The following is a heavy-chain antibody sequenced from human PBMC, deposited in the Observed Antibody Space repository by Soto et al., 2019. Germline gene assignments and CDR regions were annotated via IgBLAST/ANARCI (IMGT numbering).Heavy chain of an antibody. Sequence: GGSLRLSCAASGFTFSSYSMNWVRQAPGKGLEWVSYISSSSSTIYYADSVKGRFTISRDNAKNSLYLQMNSLRAEDTAVYYCARVLRSYYDFWSGYYPSEAENYYYYMDVWGKGTTVTVSS. CDR2: ISSSSSTI. V-gene: IGHV3-48*01. J-gene: IGHJ6*03. CDR1: GFTFSSYS. D-gene: IGHD3-3*01. CDR3: ARVLRSYYDFWSGYYPSEAENYYYYMDV.